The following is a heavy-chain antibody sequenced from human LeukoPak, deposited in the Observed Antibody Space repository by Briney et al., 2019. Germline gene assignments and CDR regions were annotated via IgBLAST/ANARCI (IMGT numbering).Heavy chain of an antibody. Sequence: GGSLRLSCAASGFTFSSYAMSWVRQAPGKGLEWVSAISGSGGSTYYADSVKGRFTISRDNSKNTLYLQMNSLRAEDTAVYYCAKVPLAVAGPGSYFDYWGQGTLVTVSS. V-gene: IGHV3-23*01. CDR3: AKVPLAVAGPGSYFDY. J-gene: IGHJ4*02. CDR2: ISGSGGST. CDR1: GFTFSSYA. D-gene: IGHD6-19*01.